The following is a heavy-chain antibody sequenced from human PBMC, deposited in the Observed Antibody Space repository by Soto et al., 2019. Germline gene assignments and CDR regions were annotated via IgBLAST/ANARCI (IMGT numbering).Heavy chain of an antibody. CDR2: ISGNGGSK. Sequence: GGSLRLSCAASGFTFSSYAMSWVRQAPGKGLEWVSAISGNGGSKYYADSVKGRFTISRDNSKNTLYLQMNSLRAEDTAVYYCARDPSKPGYSSGYYRTPYYYYGMDVWGQGTTVTVSS. D-gene: IGHD3-22*01. CDR3: ARDPSKPGYSSGYYRTPYYYYGMDV. V-gene: IGHV3-23*01. J-gene: IGHJ6*02. CDR1: GFTFSSYA.